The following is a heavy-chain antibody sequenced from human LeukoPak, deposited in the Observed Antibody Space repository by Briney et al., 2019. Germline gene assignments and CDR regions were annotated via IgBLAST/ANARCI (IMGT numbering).Heavy chain of an antibody. CDR3: ARGRYCSADICSGGDAFDI. J-gene: IGHJ3*02. CDR2: IHTRGST. D-gene: IGHD2-15*01. Sequence: SETLSLTCTVSGGSINNYYWSWIRQPAGKGLEWIGRIHTRGSTNYNPSLKSRVTMSVDTSKNQFSLKLSSVTAADTAVYYCARGRYCSADICSGGDAFDIWGQGTMVSVSS. V-gene: IGHV4-4*07. CDR1: GGSINNYY.